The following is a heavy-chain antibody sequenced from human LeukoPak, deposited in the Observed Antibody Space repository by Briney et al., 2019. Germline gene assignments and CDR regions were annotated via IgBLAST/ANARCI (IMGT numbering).Heavy chain of an antibody. Sequence: GGSLRLSCAASVFTFSSYSMSWVRQAPWKGLGWVSAISGSGGSTYYADSVKGRFTISRDNSKNTLYLQMNSLRAEDTAVYYCAKDYSPPYYDFWSGYLKIPHFDYWGQGTLVTVSS. CDR1: VFTFSSYS. CDR2: ISGSGGST. V-gene: IGHV3-23*01. CDR3: AKDYSPPYYDFWSGYLKIPHFDY. J-gene: IGHJ4*02. D-gene: IGHD3-3*01.